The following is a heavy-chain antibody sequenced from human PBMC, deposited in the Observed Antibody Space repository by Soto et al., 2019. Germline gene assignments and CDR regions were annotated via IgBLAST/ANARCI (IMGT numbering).Heavy chain of an antibody. CDR3: ARGGYYDFWSGYGYYYMDV. CDR2: ISSSSSTI. Sequence: GGSLRLSCAASGFTFSSYSMNWVRQAPGKGLEWVSYISSSSSTIYYADSVKGRFTISRDNAKNSLYLQMNSLRAEDTAVYYCARGGYYDFWSGYGYYYMDVWGKGTTVTVSS. J-gene: IGHJ6*03. CDR1: GFTFSSYS. D-gene: IGHD3-3*01. V-gene: IGHV3-48*01.